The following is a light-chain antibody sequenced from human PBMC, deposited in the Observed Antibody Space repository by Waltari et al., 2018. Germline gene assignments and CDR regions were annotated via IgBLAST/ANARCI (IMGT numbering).Light chain of an antibody. CDR3: QQYNNWPLYT. CDR2: GAS. CDR1: QSLGTN. J-gene: IGKJ2*01. Sequence: ETVMTQSPATLSVSPGGRATLSCRASQSLGTNLAWYQQKPCQAPRRLIYGASSRATGVPARFSGSGSGTDFTLTISSLQSEDFVVYYCQQYNNWPLYTFGQGTKLEI. V-gene: IGKV3-15*01.